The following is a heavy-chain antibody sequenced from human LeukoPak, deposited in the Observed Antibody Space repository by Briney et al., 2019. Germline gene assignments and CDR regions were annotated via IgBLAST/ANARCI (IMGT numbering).Heavy chain of an antibody. CDR2: INHSGST. CDR1: GGSFGGYY. D-gene: IGHD6-19*01. CDR3: ARWWLVHQAFDY. Sequence: SETLSLTCAVYGGSFGGYYWSWIRQPPGKGLEWIGEINHSGSTNYNPSLKSRVTISVDTSKNQFPLKLSSVTAADTAVYYCARWWLVHQAFDYWGQGTLVTVSS. J-gene: IGHJ4*02. V-gene: IGHV4-34*01.